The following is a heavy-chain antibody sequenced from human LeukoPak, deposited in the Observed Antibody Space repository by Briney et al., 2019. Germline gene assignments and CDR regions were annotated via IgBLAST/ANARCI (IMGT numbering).Heavy chain of an antibody. CDR3: ARGCVYYDSSGYYSLCPFDY. CDR2: NSSSGSTI. Sequence: GGSLRLSCAASGFTFSSYEMKWVRQAPGKGVGGVCCNSSSGSTIYYADPGKGRFTISRDNAKNSLYLQMNSLRAEDTAVYYCARGCVYYDSSGYYSLCPFDYWGQGTLVTVTS. V-gene: IGHV3-48*03. CDR1: GFTFSSYE. J-gene: IGHJ4*02. D-gene: IGHD3-22*01.